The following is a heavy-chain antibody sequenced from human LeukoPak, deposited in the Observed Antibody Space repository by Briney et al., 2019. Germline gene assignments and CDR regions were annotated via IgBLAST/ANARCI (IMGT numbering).Heavy chain of an antibody. D-gene: IGHD1-26*01. J-gene: IGHJ3*02. CDR1: GFTFSSYA. Sequence: QPGGSLRLSCAASGFTFSSYAMHWVRQAPGKGLEWVSVIYSGGSTYYADSVKGRFTISRDNSKNTLYLQMNSLRAEDTAVYYCARGIVGALDAFDIWGQGTMVTVSS. CDR2: IYSGGST. CDR3: ARGIVGALDAFDI. V-gene: IGHV3-66*01.